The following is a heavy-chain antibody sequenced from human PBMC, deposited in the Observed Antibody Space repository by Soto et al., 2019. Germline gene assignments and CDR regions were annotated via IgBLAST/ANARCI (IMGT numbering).Heavy chain of an antibody. V-gene: IGHV3-33*06. Sequence: GGSLRLSCAVSGFTFSSYGMHWVRQAPGKGLEWVAVIWYDGSNKYYADSVKGRFTISRDNSKNTLYLQMNSLRAEDTAVYYCAKSSVGATFLFDYWGQGTLVTAPQ. CDR2: IWYDGSNK. CDR1: GFTFSSYG. CDR3: AKSSVGATFLFDY. J-gene: IGHJ4*02. D-gene: IGHD1-26*01.